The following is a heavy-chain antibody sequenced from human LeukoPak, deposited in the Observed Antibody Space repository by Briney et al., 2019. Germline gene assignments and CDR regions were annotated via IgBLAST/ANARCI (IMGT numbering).Heavy chain of an antibody. Sequence: GSLRLSCAASGFTFSSYWMSWVRQPPGKGLEWIGEINHSGSTNYSPSLKSRVTISVDTSKNQFSLKLSSVTAADTAVYYCARGGSGSYYNDYWGQGTLVTVSS. V-gene: IGHV4-34*01. J-gene: IGHJ4*02. CDR2: INHSGST. CDR3: ARGGSGSYYNDY. CDR1: GFTFSSYW. D-gene: IGHD3-10*01.